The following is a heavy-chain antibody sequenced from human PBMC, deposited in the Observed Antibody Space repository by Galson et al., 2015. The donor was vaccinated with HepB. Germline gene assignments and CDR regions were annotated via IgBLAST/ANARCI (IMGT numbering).Heavy chain of an antibody. V-gene: IGHV3-11*01. CDR1: GFSISDYY. Sequence: SLRLSCAASGFSISDYYMTWIRQAPGKGLEWVPYIDNTGGIIYYADSVKGRFTVSRDNAMNSLSLQMNSLGAEDTAVYYCATPPGPGAISTFDVGGQGTRVTVSS. CDR3: ATPPGPGAISTFDV. D-gene: IGHD2-2*01. J-gene: IGHJ3*01. CDR2: IDNTGGII.